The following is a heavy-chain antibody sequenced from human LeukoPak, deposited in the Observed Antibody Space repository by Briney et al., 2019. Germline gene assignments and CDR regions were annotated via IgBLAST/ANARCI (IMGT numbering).Heavy chain of an antibody. CDR2: ISGSGGST. J-gene: IGHJ4*02. CDR3: ARWALGFGDY. V-gene: IGHV3-23*01. CDR1: GFTFSSYA. D-gene: IGHD3-16*01. Sequence: PGGSLRLSCAASGFTFSSYAMSWVRQAPGKGLEWVSAISGSGGSTYYADSVKGRFTISRDNAKNSLYLQMNSLRAEDTAVYYCARWALGFGDYWGQGTLVTVSS.